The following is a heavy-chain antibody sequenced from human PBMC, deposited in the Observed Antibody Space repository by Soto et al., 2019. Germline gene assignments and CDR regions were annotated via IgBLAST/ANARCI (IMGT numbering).Heavy chain of an antibody. V-gene: IGHV4-59*08. D-gene: IGHD5-18*01. CDR3: ARTLSGGFSDGSWFDL. CDR2: IYYNGNT. CDR1: GDSISSYY. J-gene: IGHJ5*02. Sequence: QVQLQESGPGLVKPSETLSLTCTVSGDSISSYYWSWIRQPPGKGLEWIGYIYYNGNTKDNPSLKIRVTISVDTSKNHFSLKLSSVPAADLAFYYCARTLSGGFSDGSWFDLWGQGILVTVSS.